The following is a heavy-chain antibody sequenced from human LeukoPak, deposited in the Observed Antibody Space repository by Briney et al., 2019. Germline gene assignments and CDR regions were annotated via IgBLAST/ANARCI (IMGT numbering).Heavy chain of an antibody. CDR3: VKVSSGGVSSAGILDR. D-gene: IGHD6-13*01. V-gene: IGHV3-9*01. Sequence: GGSLRLSCVISGFRFDDFAMHWVRQAPGKGLEWGAGINWSNITVVYAAAVKGRFPISRDNSKYALYLLLNDLRAEDTAFYFCVKVSSGGVSSAGILDRWGPGTLVSVSP. J-gene: IGHJ5*02. CDR1: GFRFDDFA. CDR2: INWSNITV.